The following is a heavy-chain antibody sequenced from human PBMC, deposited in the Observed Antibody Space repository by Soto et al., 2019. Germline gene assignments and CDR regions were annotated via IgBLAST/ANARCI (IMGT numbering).Heavy chain of an antibody. CDR1: GGSFSGYY. D-gene: IGHD3-3*01. V-gene: IGHV4-34*01. CDR2: INHSGST. J-gene: IGHJ6*02. Sequence: SETLSLTCAAYGGSFSGYYWSWIRQPPGKGLEWIGEINHSGSTNYNPSLKSRVTISVDTSKNQFSLKLSSVTAADTAVYYCARGRYYDFWSGYYLYYYGMDVWGQGTTVTVSS. CDR3: ARGRYYDFWSGYYLYYYGMDV.